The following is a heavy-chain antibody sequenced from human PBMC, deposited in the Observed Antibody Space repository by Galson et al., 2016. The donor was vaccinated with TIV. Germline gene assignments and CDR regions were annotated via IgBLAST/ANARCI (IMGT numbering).Heavy chain of an antibody. CDR1: GFTFSDYF. Sequence: CAASGFTFSDYFMTWIRQAPGKGLEWVSYISSSGDNKYYADSVKGRFTISRDNAKNSLYLQLNNLRAEDTAVYFCARERRYDWNFFYYYYIDVWGKGTTVTVSS. CDR3: ARERRYDWNFFYYYYIDV. V-gene: IGHV3-11*01. CDR2: ISSSGDNK. D-gene: IGHD1-7*01. J-gene: IGHJ6*03.